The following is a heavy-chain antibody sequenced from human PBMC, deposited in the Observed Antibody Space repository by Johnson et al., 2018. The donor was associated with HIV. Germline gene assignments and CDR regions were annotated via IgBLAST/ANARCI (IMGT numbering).Heavy chain of an antibody. Sequence: VQLVESGGGLVKPGGSLRLSCAASGFTFSDAWMNWVRQAPGKGLEWVGRVKSKTDGGTTDYAAPVKGRFAISRDDSKNTLYLQMNSLKTEDTAVHYCTTDPPLEWLPLPFDIWGLGTMVTVSS. CDR2: VKSKTDGGTT. V-gene: IGHV3-15*01. CDR1: GFTFSDAW. J-gene: IGHJ3*02. CDR3: TTDPPLEWLPLPFDI. D-gene: IGHD3-3*01.